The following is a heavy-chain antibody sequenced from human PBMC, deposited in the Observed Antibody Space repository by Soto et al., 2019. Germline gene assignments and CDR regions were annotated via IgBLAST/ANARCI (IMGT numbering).Heavy chain of an antibody. CDR3: ARVTLRLGELSLFYYGMDV. V-gene: IGHV3-33*01. CDR1: GFTFSSYG. J-gene: IGHJ6*02. D-gene: IGHD3-16*02. CDR2: IWYDGSNK. Sequence: QVQLVESGGGVAQPGRSLRLSCAASGFTFSSYGMHWVRQAPGKGLEWVAVIWYDGSNKYYADSVKGRFTISRDNSKNTLYLQMNSLRAEDTAVYYCARVTLRLGELSLFYYGMDVWGQGTTVTVSS.